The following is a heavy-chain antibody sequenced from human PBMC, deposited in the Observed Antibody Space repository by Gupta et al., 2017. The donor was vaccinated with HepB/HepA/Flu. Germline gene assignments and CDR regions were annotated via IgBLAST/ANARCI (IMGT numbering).Heavy chain of an antibody. CDR1: GFTLISNE. CDR2: IYSDGNT. V-gene: IGHV3-74*01. D-gene: IGHD3-3*01. Sequence: EVQLVESGGGLVQPGGSLRLCCAASGFTLISNEMNWVLQVPWKGLVWVSRIYSDGNTRYADSVKGRFTISRDSAKNTLYLQMNSLRVEDTAVYYCLFLEWAFDLWGRGTLVTVSS. CDR3: LFLEWAFDL. J-gene: IGHJ2*01.